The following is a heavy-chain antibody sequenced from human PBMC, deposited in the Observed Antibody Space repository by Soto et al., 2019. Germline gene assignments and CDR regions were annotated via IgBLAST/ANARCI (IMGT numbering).Heavy chain of an antibody. CDR2: INPNSGGT. J-gene: IGHJ6*02. CDR3: ARGGGDDFWSGSPYYYYYGMDV. CDR1: GYTFTGYY. D-gene: IGHD3-3*01. V-gene: IGHV1-2*04. Sequence: ASVKVSCKASGYTFTGYYMHWVRQAPGQGLEWMGWINPNSGGTNYAQKFQGWVTMTRDTSISTAYMELSRLRSDDTAVYYCARGGGDDFWSGSPYYYYYGMDVWGQGTTVTV.